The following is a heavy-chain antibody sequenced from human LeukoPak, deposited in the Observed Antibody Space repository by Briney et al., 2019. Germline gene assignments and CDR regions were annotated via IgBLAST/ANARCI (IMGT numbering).Heavy chain of an antibody. CDR2: ITSSSSYI. Sequence: GGSLRLSCAASGFTFSTYSMNWVRQAPGKGLEWVSSITSSSSYIYYADSVKGRFTISRDNAKNSLYLQMNSLRAEDTAVYYCVRGSLASGVVVYYYYYLDVWGKGTTVTVSS. D-gene: IGHD3-3*01. CDR1: GFTFSTYS. CDR3: VRGSLASGVVVYYYYYLDV. V-gene: IGHV3-21*01. J-gene: IGHJ6*03.